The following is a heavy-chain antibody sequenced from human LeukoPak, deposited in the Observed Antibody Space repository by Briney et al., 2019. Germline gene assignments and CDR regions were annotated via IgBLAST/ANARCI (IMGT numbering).Heavy chain of an antibody. D-gene: IGHD4-17*01. J-gene: IGHJ6*03. Sequence: PSETLSLTCAVYGGSFSGWWSWIRQPPGKGLDWIGYIYYSGNTKYNPSLKSRVTISVDTSKNQFSLKLSSVTAADTAVYYCARVVDYGDYGSPGYYYYMDVWGKGTTVTVSS. CDR1: GGSFSGW. CDR3: ARVVDYGDYGSPGYYYYMDV. V-gene: IGHV4-59*01. CDR2: IYYSGNT.